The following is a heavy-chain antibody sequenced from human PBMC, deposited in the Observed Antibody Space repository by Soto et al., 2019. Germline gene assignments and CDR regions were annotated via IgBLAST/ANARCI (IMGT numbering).Heavy chain of an antibody. V-gene: IGHV4-4*02. D-gene: IGHD6-13*01. CDR1: SGSISSSNW. J-gene: IGHJ2*01. CDR2: IYHSGST. Sequence: QVQLQESGPGLVKPSGTLSLTCAVSSGSISSSNWWSWVRQPPGKGLAWIGEIYHSGSTNYNPSRKSRGTISVDKSKHQFSLKLSSVTAADTAVYYCARMKGSSWYPYRSHRGDWYFDLWGRGTLVTVSS. CDR3: ARMKGSSWYPYRSHRGDWYFDL.